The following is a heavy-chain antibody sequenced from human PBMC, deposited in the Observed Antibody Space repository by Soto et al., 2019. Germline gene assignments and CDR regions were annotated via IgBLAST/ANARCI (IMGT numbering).Heavy chain of an antibody. Sequence: SVKLSCKDSGGTLSSYAISWVRQAPGQGLEWMGGIIPIFGTANYAQKFQGRVTITADESTSTAYMELSSLRSEDTAAYYCARDQDVSNYHGMDVWGQGTTVTVSS. V-gene: IGHV1-69*13. CDR2: IIPIFGTA. CDR3: ARDQDVSNYHGMDV. CDR1: GGTLSSYA. D-gene: IGHD4-4*01. J-gene: IGHJ6*02.